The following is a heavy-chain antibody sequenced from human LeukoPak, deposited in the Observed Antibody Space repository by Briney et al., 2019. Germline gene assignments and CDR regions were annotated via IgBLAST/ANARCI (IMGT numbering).Heavy chain of an antibody. CDR1: GLTFSDHY. Sequence: GGSLRLLCAASGLTFSDHYMSCIPQARGKGLEWVSYISHTGTTIYYADSVKGRFTISRDNAKNALYLQMNSLRGEDTAVYYCARDDKGIGGAFDYWGQGTLVTVSS. V-gene: IGHV3-11*04. D-gene: IGHD3-10*01. J-gene: IGHJ4*02. CDR3: ARDDKGIGGAFDY. CDR2: ISHTGTTI.